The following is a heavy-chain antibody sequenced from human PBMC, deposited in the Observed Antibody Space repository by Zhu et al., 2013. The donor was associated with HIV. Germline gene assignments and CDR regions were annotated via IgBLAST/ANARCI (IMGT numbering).Heavy chain of an antibody. Sequence: QVQLAQSGAEVKKPGSSVKVSCKASGGTFSSYAISWLRQATGQGPEWIGWMNPNSGNRDYAQKFQGRVTITMTSSISTVYMELSSLRSDDTAVYYCVRGGYRWAFDIWGQGTVVIVSS. CDR1: GGTFSSYA. CDR3: VRGGYRWAFDI. V-gene: IGHV1-8*03. D-gene: IGHD2-8*02. J-gene: IGHJ3*02. CDR2: MNPNSGNR.